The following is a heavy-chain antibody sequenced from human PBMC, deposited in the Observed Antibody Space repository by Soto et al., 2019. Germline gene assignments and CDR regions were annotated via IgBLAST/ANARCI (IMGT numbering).Heavy chain of an antibody. CDR1: GFTFSSYW. Sequence: PGGSLRLSCAASGFTFSSYWMHWVRQAPGKGLVWVSLINSDGSSTSYADSVKGRFTISRDNAKNTLYLQMNSLRAEDTAVYYCARDLGVLLWFGESSTLNWFDPWGQGT. V-gene: IGHV3-74*01. CDR2: INSDGSST. CDR3: ARDLGVLLWFGESSTLNWFDP. J-gene: IGHJ5*02. D-gene: IGHD3-10*01.